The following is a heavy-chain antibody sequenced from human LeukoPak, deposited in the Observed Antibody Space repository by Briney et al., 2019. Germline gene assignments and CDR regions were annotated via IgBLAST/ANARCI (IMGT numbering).Heavy chain of an antibody. D-gene: IGHD6-13*01. CDR2: ISGSGGST. V-gene: IGHV3-23*01. CDR3: ARCNTLAAAAPGY. Sequence: GGSLRLSCAASGFTFSSYAMSWVRQAPGKGLEWVSAISGSGGSTYYADSVKGRFTISRDNAKNSLYLQMNSLRAEDTAVYYCARCNTLAAAAPGYWGQGTLVTVSS. J-gene: IGHJ4*02. CDR1: GFTFSSYA.